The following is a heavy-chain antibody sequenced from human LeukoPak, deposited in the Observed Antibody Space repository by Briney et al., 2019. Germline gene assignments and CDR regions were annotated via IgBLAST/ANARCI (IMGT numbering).Heavy chain of an antibody. D-gene: IGHD2-15*01. CDR1: GGSFSGYY. Sequence: SETLSLTYAVYGGSFSGYYWSWIRQPPGKGLEWIGYIYYSGSTNYNPSLKSRVTISVDTSKNQFSLKLSSVTAADTAVYYCARVSCSGGSCYSRGWFDPWGQGTLVTVSS. J-gene: IGHJ5*02. V-gene: IGHV4-59*01. CDR3: ARVSCSGGSCYSRGWFDP. CDR2: IYYSGST.